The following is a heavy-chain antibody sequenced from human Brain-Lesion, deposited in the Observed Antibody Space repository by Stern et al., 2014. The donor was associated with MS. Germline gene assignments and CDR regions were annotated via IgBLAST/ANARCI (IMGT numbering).Heavy chain of an antibody. J-gene: IGHJ6*02. D-gene: IGHD2-2*01. CDR3: ARGRVVPGFQYYATDV. CDR1: GGSISSGGYY. Sequence: QLQLQESGPGLVKPSQTLSLSCTVSGGSISSGGYYWSWIRQPAGKGLEWIGRIFNSGSPSYTPSLKSRFTISIDTSKNQFSLRLNSMTAADTAVYYCARGRVVPGFQYYATDVWGQGTTVIVSS. V-gene: IGHV4-61*02. CDR2: IFNSGSP.